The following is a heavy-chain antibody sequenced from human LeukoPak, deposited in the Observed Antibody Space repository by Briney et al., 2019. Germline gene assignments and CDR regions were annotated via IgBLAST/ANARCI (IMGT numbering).Heavy chain of an antibody. CDR3: ARDSDWFGELSDAFDI. CDR1: GFTFDDYG. CDR2: INWNGVST. D-gene: IGHD3-10*01. Sequence: GGSLRLSCAASGFTFDDYGMSWVRQAPGKGLEWVSGINWNGVSTSYVDSVKGRFTISRDNAKNSLYLQMNSLRAEDTALYYCARDSDWFGELSDAFDIWGQGTMVTVSS. V-gene: IGHV3-20*04. J-gene: IGHJ3*02.